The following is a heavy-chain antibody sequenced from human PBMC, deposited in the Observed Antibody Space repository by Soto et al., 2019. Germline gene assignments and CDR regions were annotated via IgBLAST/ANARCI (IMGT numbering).Heavy chain of an antibody. J-gene: IGHJ6*02. CDR1: GFTLSGYA. V-gene: IGHV3-23*01. D-gene: IGHD1-26*01. CDR2: ISGSGNRT. CDR3: AKEVTSGSYSHYYNGLDV. Sequence: RRLSCAASGFTLSGYAMSWVRQAPGKGLEWVSAISGSGNRTFHADSVKGRFTISRDNAKNALYLQMNSLRVEDTAVYYCAKEVTSGSYSHYYNGLDVWGQGTMVTVSS.